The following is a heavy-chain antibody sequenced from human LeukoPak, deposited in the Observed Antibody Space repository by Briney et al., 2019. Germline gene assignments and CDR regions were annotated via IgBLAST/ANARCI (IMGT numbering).Heavy chain of an antibody. CDR1: GFTFSSYA. CDR3: AKDFAPYYYDSSGHADY. CDR2: ISGSGGST. V-gene: IGHV3-23*01. Sequence: GGSLRLSCAASGFTFSSYAMSWVRQAPGKGLEWVSAISGSGGSTYYADSVKGRFTISRDNSKNTLYLQMNSLRAEDTAVYYCAKDFAPYYYDSSGHADYWGQGTLVTVSS. D-gene: IGHD3-22*01. J-gene: IGHJ4*02.